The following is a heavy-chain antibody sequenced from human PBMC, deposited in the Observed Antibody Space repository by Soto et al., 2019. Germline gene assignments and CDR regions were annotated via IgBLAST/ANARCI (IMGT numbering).Heavy chain of an antibody. CDR2: MWYDGSNK. CDR3: ARGSTVNYYYGMDV. V-gene: IGHV3-33*01. Sequence: QVQLVESGGGVVQPGRSLRLSCAASGFTFSSYGMHWVRQAPGKGLEWVAVMWYDGSNKYYADSVKGRFTISRDNSKNTLYLQMNSLGAEDTAVYYCARGSTVNYYYGMDVWGQGTTVTVSS. J-gene: IGHJ6*02. CDR1: GFTFSSYG. D-gene: IGHD4-17*01.